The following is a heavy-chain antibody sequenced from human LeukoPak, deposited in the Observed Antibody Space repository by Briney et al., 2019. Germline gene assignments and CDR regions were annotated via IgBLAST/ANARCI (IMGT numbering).Heavy chain of an antibody. D-gene: IGHD3-3*01. J-gene: IGHJ3*02. V-gene: IGHV4-34*01. CDR2: INHSGST. CDR3: ARPIPGYYEFWRRNAFDI. CDR1: GGSFSGYY. Sequence: KSSESLSLTCAVYGGSFSGYYWSWVRQPPGKGLEWIGEINHSGSTNYNPSLKSGVTISVNTSKNQFSLKLSSVTAADTAVYYCARPIPGYYEFWRRNAFDIWGQGTMVTVSS.